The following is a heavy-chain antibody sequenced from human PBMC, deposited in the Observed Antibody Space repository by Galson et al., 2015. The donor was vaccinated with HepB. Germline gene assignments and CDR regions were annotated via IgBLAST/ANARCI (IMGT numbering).Heavy chain of an antibody. CDR2: ISSSSSHI. V-gene: IGHV3-21*01. CDR1: GFTFSSYS. CDR3: ARETRKSTGDLPAYFDY. Sequence: SLRLSCAASGFTFSSYSMNWVRQAPGKGLEWVSSISSSSSHIYYADSVKGRFTISRDNAKNSLYLQMNSLRAEDTAVYYCARETRKSTGDLPAYFDYWGQGTLVTVSS. J-gene: IGHJ4*02. D-gene: IGHD7-27*01.